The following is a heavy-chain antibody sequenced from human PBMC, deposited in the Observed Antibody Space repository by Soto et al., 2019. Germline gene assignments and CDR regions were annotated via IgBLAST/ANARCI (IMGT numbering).Heavy chain of an antibody. CDR2: IYYSGST. CDR3: ARGSILTGYPKFDY. J-gene: IGHJ4*02. Sequence: ASETLSLTCTVSGGSVSSGSYYWSWIRQPPGKGLEWIGYIYYSGSTNYNPSLKSRVTISVDTSKNQFSLKLSSVTAADTAVYYCARGSILTGYPKFDYWGQGTLVTVSS. D-gene: IGHD3-9*01. CDR1: GGSVSSGSYY. V-gene: IGHV4-61*01.